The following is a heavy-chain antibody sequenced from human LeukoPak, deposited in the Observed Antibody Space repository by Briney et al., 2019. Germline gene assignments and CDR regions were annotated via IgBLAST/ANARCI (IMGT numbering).Heavy chain of an antibody. CDR2: INHSGST. D-gene: IGHD2-2*01. V-gene: IGHV4-34*01. Sequence: SETLSLTCAVYGGSFSGYYWSWIRQPPGKGLDWIGEINHSGSTNYNPSLKSRVTISVDTSKNQFSLKLSSVTAADTAVYYCARGPRRGSTSCPSDYWGQGTLVTVSS. J-gene: IGHJ4*02. CDR3: ARGPRRGSTSCPSDY. CDR1: GGSFSGYY.